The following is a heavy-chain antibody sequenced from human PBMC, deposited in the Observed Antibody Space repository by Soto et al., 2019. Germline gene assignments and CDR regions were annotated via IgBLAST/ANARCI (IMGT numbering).Heavy chain of an antibody. CDR1: GFTFSDFA. CDR2: IRNKPNNYAT. Sequence: GGSLRLSCAASGFTFSDFAMHWVRQASGKGLEWVGRIRNKPNNYATAYAASVIGRFTISRDDSKNTAYLQMSSLKTEDTAVYYCTSRIKRHRTSGSPFIGYWGQGALVTVSS. D-gene: IGHD5-18*01. V-gene: IGHV3-73*01. CDR3: TSRIKRHRTSGSPFIGY. J-gene: IGHJ4*02.